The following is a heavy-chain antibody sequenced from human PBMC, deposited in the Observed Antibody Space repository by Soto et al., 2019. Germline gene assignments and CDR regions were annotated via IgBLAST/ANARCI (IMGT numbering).Heavy chain of an antibody. CDR2: ISAYNGNK. J-gene: IGHJ6*02. CDR1: GYTFTSYG. CDR3: ARLEDIVVDGGYYYGMDV. Sequence: ASVKVSCKASGYTFTSYGISWVRQAPGQGLEWMGWISAYNGNKNYAQKLQGRVTMTTDTSTRTAYMELRSLRSDDTAVYYCARLEDIVVDGGYYYGMDVWGQGTTVTVSS. D-gene: IGHD2-2*01. V-gene: IGHV1-18*01.